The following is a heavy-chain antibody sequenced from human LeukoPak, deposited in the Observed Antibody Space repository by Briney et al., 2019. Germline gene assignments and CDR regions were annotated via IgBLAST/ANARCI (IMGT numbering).Heavy chain of an antibody. CDR1: GFTFSTYA. J-gene: IGHJ4*02. CDR2: ISGSGATT. D-gene: IGHD3-10*01. Sequence: GGSLRLSCAASGFTFSTYAMTWVRQAPGKGLEWVSAISGSGATTHYSDSVKGRFTISRDNSKNTLYLQMNSLRAEDTAVYYCARDPLVSRSYSYYFDYWGQGTLVTVSS. CDR3: ARDPLVSRSYSYYFDY. V-gene: IGHV3-23*01.